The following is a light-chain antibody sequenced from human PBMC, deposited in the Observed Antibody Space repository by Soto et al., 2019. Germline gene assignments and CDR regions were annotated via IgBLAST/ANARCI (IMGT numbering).Light chain of an antibody. CDR1: QRISSY. CDR3: QQRSSWPLT. CDR2: AAS. Sequence: QMTETPSCRSASVVERVTITCRDSQRISSYLNWYQQKPGKAPKLLIYAASSLQSGVPSRFSGSGSATDFTLPITSLEREDFVVYFCQQRSSWPLTFGGGTKVDIK. V-gene: IGKV1-39*01. J-gene: IGKJ4*02.